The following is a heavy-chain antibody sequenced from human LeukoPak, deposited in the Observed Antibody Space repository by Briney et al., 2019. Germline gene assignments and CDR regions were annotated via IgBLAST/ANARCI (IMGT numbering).Heavy chain of an antibody. J-gene: IGHJ5*02. CDR2: IGTAGDT. D-gene: IGHD3-10*01. V-gene: IGHV3-13*04. CDR1: GFTFSSYD. CDR3: ARGKNYYGSGSYYNAKPRPLNWFDP. Sequence: GGSLRLSCAASGFTFSSYDMHWVRQATGKGLEWVSAIGTAGDTYYPGSVKGRFTISRENAKNSLYLQMNSLRAGDTAVYYCARGKNYYGSGSYYNAKPRPLNWFDPWGQGTLVTVSS.